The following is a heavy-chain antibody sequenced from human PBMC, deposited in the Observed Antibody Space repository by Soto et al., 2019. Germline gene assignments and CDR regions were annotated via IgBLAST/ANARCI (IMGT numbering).Heavy chain of an antibody. D-gene: IGHD3-3*01. J-gene: IGHJ3*02. CDR3: ASIDYDFWSGSPPDAFDI. CDR2: MNPNSGNT. Sequence: ASVKVSCKASGYTFTSYDINWVRQATGQGLEWMGWMNPNSGNTGYAQKFQGRVTMTRNTSISTAYMELSSLRSEDTAVYYCASIDYDFWSGSPPDAFDIWGQGTMVTVSS. CDR1: GYTFTSYD. V-gene: IGHV1-8*01.